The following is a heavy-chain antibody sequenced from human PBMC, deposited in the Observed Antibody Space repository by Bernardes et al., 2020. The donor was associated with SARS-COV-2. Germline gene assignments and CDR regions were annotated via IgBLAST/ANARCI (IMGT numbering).Heavy chain of an antibody. J-gene: IGHJ5*02. V-gene: IGHV3-74*01. CDR2: LTNDGTTT. D-gene: IGHD6-13*01. CDR3: TRDVSWGQQLP. CDR1: GFTFRNSW. Sequence: SLILSCAASGFTFRNSWMHWVRQAPGQGLVWVSRLTNDGTTTWYADSVKGRFTISRDNAKNTLYLQMNSLRVEDTAVYYCTRDVSWGQQLPWGQGTLVTVSS.